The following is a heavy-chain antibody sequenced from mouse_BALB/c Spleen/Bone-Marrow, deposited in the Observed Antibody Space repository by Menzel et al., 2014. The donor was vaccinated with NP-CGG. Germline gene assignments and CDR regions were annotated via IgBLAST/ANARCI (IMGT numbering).Heavy chain of an antibody. CDR3: TRRGYYAMDY. CDR1: GYTFTSYW. V-gene: IGHV1S127*01. CDR2: IDPSDSYT. Sequence: VQVVESGAELVKPGASVKMSCKASGYTFTSYWMHWVKQRPGQGLEWIGVIDPSDSYTSYNQKFKGKATLTVDTSSSTAYMQLSGLTSEDSAVYYCTRRGYYAMDYWGQGTSVTVSS. J-gene: IGHJ4*01.